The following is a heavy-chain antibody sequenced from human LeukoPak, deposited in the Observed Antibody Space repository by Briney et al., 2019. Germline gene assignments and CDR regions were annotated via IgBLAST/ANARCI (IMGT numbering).Heavy chain of an antibody. CDR3: ARDDILTGSRGAFYYYMDV. CDR1: GFTFSSYS. Sequence: GGSLRLSCAASGFTFSSYSMNWVRQAPGKGLEWVSSISSSSSYIYYADSVKGRFTISRDNAKNSLYLQMNSLRAEDTAVYYCARDDILTGSRGAFYYYMDVWGKGTTVTVSS. CDR2: ISSSSSYI. V-gene: IGHV3-21*01. J-gene: IGHJ6*03. D-gene: IGHD3-9*01.